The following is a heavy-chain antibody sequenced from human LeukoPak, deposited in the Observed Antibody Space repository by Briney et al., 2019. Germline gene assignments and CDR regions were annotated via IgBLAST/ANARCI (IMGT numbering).Heavy chain of an antibody. V-gene: IGHV3-7*01. D-gene: IGHD3-3*01. CDR2: IKEDGSEK. Sequence: GGSLRLSCAASGFTFGNYWMMWVRQAPGKGPECVANIKEDGSEKYYVDSVKGRFTISRDNTKTSLYLQMDNLRAEDTAVYYCARGGPPGGNYDGFEYWGQGTLITVSS. CDR1: GFTFGNYW. CDR3: ARGGPPGGNYDGFEY. J-gene: IGHJ4*02.